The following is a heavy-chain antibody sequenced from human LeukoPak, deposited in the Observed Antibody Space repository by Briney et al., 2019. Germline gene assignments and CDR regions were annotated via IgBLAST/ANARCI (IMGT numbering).Heavy chain of an antibody. CDR2: ANGGGTYT. CDR1: GFTFNTYT. D-gene: IGHD4-17*01. J-gene: IGHJ5*02. V-gene: IGHV3-21*01. CDR3: ARGAYGDLPDWFDP. Sequence: GSLRLSCAASGFTFNTYTMTWVRQAPGKGLEWVSTANGGGTYTYYADSVKGRFTISRDNTKNVLYLQMNSLRAEDTAVYYCARGAYGDLPDWFDPWGQGTLVTVSS.